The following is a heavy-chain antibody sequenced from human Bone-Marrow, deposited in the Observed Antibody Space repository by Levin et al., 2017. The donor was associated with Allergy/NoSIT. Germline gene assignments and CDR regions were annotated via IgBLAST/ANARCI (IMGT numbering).Heavy chain of an antibody. CDR1: GFTFSSYA. CDR3: VTDPYTEITHREY. D-gene: IGHD2-2*02. V-gene: IGHV3-23*01. J-gene: IGHJ4*02. Sequence: GGSLRLSCAASGFTFSSYAMRWVRQAPGKGLEWVSGINDRGGSTYYADSVKGRFTISRDNFKNTLYLQMNSLRAEDTAVYYCVTDPYTEITHREYWGQGTLVTVSS. CDR2: INDRGGST.